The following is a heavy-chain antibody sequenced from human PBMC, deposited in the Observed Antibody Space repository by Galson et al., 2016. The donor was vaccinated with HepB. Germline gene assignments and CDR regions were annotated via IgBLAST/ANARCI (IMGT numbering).Heavy chain of an antibody. CDR3: ARVVYGSGSYYRFYDY. CDR2: ITSSSSLI. V-gene: IGHV3-48*02. J-gene: IGHJ4*02. CDR1: GLNLNSYS. D-gene: IGHD3-10*01. Sequence: SLRLSCAVFGLNLNSYSMNWVRQAPGKGLEWISYITSSSSLIFYADSVKGRFTISRDNARNSLYLQMNILRDEDTAVYYCARVVYGSGSYYRFYDYWGQGTLVTVSS.